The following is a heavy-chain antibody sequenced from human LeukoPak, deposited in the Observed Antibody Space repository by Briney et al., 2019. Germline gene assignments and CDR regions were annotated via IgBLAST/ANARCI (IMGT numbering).Heavy chain of an antibody. CDR2: ISNDGGST. V-gene: IGHV3-23*01. J-gene: IGHJ5*02. CDR3: AKGSSGYFADL. D-gene: IGHD3-22*01. Sequence: GESLRLSCAASGFIFNNYGLIWVRQAPGKGLEWVSAISNDGGSTQYADFVERRFTISRDNSKNTLFLQMSSLRAEDTALYYCAKGSSGYFADLWGQGTLVTVSS. CDR1: GFIFNNYG.